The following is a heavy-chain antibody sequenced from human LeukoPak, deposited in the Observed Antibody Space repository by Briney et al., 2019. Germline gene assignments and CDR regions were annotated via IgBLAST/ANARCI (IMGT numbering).Heavy chain of an antibody. J-gene: IGHJ6*04. CDR1: GFTFSNYW. CDR3: AELGITMIGGV. Sequence: HAGGSLRLSCAASGFTFSNYWMHWVRHAPGKGLVWVSRINSDGINASYADSVKGRFTISRDNAKNSLYLQMNSLRAEDTAVYYCAELGITMIGGVWGKGTTVTISS. CDR2: INSDGINA. D-gene: IGHD3-10*02. V-gene: IGHV3-74*01.